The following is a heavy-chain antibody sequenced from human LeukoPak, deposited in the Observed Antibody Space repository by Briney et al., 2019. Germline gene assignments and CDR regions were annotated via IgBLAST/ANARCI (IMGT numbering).Heavy chain of an antibody. V-gene: IGHV1-2*02. CDR1: GYTFTSYD. D-gene: IGHD3-16*01. J-gene: IGHJ4*02. CDR2: MNPNSGGT. CDR3: ALGDNSVGSFDY. Sequence: ASVKVSCKASGYTFTSYDINWVRQATGQGLEWMGWMNPNSGGTNYAQKFQGRVTMTRDTSISTAYMELSRLRSDDTAVYYCALGDNSVGSFDYWGQGTLVTVSS.